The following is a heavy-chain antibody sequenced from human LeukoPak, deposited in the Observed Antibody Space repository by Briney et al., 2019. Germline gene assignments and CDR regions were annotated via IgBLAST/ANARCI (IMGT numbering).Heavy chain of an antibody. CDR2: IYASGTT. J-gene: IGHJ6*02. CDR1: GGSISSYY. CDR3: AREMKGNYDILTGYYHYYYYGLDV. D-gene: IGHD3-9*01. V-gene: IGHV4-4*07. Sequence: SETLSLTCTVSGGSISSYYWSWIRQPAGKGLERIGRIYASGTTKYNPSLKSRVSMSVDTSKSQFSLKLSSVTAADTAVYYCAREMKGNYDILTGYYHYYYYGLDVWGQGTTVTVSS.